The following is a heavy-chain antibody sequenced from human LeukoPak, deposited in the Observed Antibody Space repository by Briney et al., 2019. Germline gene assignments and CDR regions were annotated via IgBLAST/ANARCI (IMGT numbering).Heavy chain of an antibody. CDR1: GYTFTSYG. CDR2: ISAYNGNT. V-gene: IGHV1-18*01. D-gene: IGHD3-22*01. J-gene: IGHJ4*02. Sequence: GASVKVSCKASGYTFTSYGISWVRQAPGQGLEWMGWISAYNGNTNYAQKLQGRVTMTTDTSTSTAYMELRSLRSDDTAVYYCAREVSYDSSGYYIVRTDYFDYWGQGTLVTVSS. CDR3: AREVSYDSSGYYIVRTDYFDY.